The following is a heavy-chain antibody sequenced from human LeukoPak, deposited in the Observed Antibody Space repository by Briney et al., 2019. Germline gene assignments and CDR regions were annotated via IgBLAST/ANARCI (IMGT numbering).Heavy chain of an antibody. V-gene: IGHV4-39*01. Sequence: PSETLSLTCTVSGGSISSSSYYWGWIRQPPGKGLEWIGSIYYSGSTYYNPSLKSRVTISVDTSKNQFSLKLSSVTAADTAVYYCARHPPDLSRPAAIPVGFWDYWGQGTLVTVSS. CDR1: GGSISSSSYY. CDR2: IYYSGST. D-gene: IGHD2-2*02. J-gene: IGHJ4*02. CDR3: ARHPPDLSRPAAIPVGFWDY.